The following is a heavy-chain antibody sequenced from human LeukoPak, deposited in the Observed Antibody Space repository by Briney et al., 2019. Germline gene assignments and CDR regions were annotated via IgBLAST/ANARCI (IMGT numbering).Heavy chain of an antibody. Sequence: GGSLRLSCAASGFTFSDYYMSWIRQAPGKGLEWVSYISSSGNTKYYADSVKGRLTISRDNAKNSLYLQMNSLGADDTAVYYCARDGGSAWFFRYWGQGTLVTVSS. CDR3: ARDGGSAWFFRY. D-gene: IGHD6-19*01. CDR1: GFTFSDYY. V-gene: IGHV3-11*04. J-gene: IGHJ4*02. CDR2: ISSSGNTK.